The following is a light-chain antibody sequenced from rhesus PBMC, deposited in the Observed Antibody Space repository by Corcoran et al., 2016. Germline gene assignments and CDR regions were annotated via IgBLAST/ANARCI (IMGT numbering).Light chain of an antibody. CDR3: QHYYDNLT. Sequence: DIQMTQSPSALSASVGDRVTISCRASQNIYSNLAWYQQKPGKAPKLLTYAASSLQNGFPSRFRGSGFVTDFTLTISSLQPEGSAAYYCQHYYDNLTFGGGTKVEIK. CDR1: QNIYSN. CDR2: AAS. J-gene: IGKJ4*01. V-gene: IGKV1-25*02.